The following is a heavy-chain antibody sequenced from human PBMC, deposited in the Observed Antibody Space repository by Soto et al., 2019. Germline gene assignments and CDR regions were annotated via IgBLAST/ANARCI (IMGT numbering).Heavy chain of an antibody. CDR3: ASSHLFDYDFWSGDYYYYGMDV. CDR2: INHSGST. V-gene: IGHV4-34*01. CDR1: VGSFSGYY. D-gene: IGHD3-3*01. J-gene: IGHJ6*02. Sequence: SETLSLTGAVYVGSFSGYYWSWIRQPPGKGLEWIGEINHSGSTNYNPSLKSRVTISVDTSKNQFSLKLSSVTAADTAVYYCASSHLFDYDFWSGDYYYYGMDVWGQGTTVTVSS.